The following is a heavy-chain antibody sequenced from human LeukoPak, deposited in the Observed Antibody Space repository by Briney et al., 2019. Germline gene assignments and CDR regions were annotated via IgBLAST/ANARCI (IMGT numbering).Heavy chain of an antibody. CDR2: ISSGGGFT. CDR1: GFTFTTYA. D-gene: IGHD2-8*01. V-gene: IGHV3-23*01. CDR3: AKDLRIRAGVPDY. J-gene: IGHJ4*02. Sequence: GGTLRLSCAASGFTFTTYAMSWVRQAQGKGLEWVSTISSGGGFTYYSDSVKGRFTISRDSSKNTLCLQMNSLRAEDTAVYYCAKDLRIRAGVPDYWGQGTLVTVSS.